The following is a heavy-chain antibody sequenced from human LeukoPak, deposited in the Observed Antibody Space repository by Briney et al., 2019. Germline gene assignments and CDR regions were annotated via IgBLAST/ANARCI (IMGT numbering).Heavy chain of an antibody. CDR2: TNPDGSST. Sequence: AGSLRLSCAASGFTFSTYWFHWVRQAPAEGPVWVSRTNPDGSSTDHADSVLGRFVISRDNARNTLYLQMNSLIAEDNAGVYCVRDQVGRDDTWGQGTLVTVSS. V-gene: IGHV3-74*01. J-gene: IGHJ5*02. D-gene: IGHD1-26*01. CDR3: VRDQVGRDDT. CDR1: GFTFSTYW.